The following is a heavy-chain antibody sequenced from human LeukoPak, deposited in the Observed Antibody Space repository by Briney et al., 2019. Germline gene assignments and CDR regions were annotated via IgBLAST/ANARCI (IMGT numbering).Heavy chain of an antibody. J-gene: IGHJ4*02. CDR2: IIPIFGTA. V-gene: IGHV1-69*05. D-gene: IGHD6-13*01. CDR1: GGTFSSYA. Sequence: SVKVSCKASGGTFSSYAISWLPQAPGQGLEWMGGIIPIFGTANYAQKFQGRVTITTDESTSTAYMELSSLRSGDTAVYYCARVSIAAAGTLDYWGQGTLVTVSS. CDR3: ARVSIAAAGTLDY.